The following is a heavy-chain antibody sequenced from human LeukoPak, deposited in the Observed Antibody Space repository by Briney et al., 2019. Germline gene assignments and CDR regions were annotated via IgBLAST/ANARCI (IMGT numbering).Heavy chain of an antibody. V-gene: IGHV3-30-3*01. CDR3: ARDSDTPLAFVYYFDY. CDR2: ISYDGSNK. Sequence: GGSLRLSCAASGFTFGSYAMHWVRQAPGKGLEWVAVISYDGSNKYYADSVKGRFTISRDNSKNTLYLQMSSLRAEDTAVYYCARDSDTPLAFVYYFDYWGQGTLVTVSS. CDR1: GFTFGSYA. J-gene: IGHJ4*02. D-gene: IGHD3-10*01.